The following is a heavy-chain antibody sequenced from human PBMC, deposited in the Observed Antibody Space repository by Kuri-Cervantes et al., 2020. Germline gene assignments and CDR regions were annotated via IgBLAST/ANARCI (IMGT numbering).Heavy chain of an antibody. CDR1: GFTLSSYW. D-gene: IGHD2-2*01. Sequence: GESLKISCAASGFTLSSYWMHWVRQAPGKGLVWVSRINSDGSSTSYADSVKGRFTISRDNAKNTLYLQMNSLRAEDTAMYYCARVRAPYQLLLMRYYYYGMDVWGQGTTVTVSS. V-gene: IGHV3-74*01. CDR2: INSDGSST. CDR3: ARVRAPYQLLLMRYYYYGMDV. J-gene: IGHJ6*02.